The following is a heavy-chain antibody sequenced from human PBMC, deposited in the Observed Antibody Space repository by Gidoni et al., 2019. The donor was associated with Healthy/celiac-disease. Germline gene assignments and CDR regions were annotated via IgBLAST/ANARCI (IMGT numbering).Heavy chain of an antibody. Sequence: QVQLVESGGGVVQPGRSLRLSCAASGFTFSSYGMHWVRQAPGKGLEWVAVISYDGSNKYYADSVKGRFTISRDNSKNTLYLQMNSLRAEDTAVYYCAKDLMTFWLYYGMDVWGQGTTVTVSS. D-gene: IGHD3-16*01. J-gene: IGHJ6*02. CDR2: ISYDGSNK. CDR3: AKDLMTFWLYYGMDV. V-gene: IGHV3-30*18. CDR1: GFTFSSYG.